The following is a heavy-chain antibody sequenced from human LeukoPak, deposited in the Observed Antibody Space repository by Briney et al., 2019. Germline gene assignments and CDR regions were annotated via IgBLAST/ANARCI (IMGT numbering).Heavy chain of an antibody. J-gene: IGHJ4*02. V-gene: IGHV3-30-3*01. Sequence: GGSLRPSCAASRLTSSDIAMDWVRQAPGKGLEWVAGISYDGSNKYYADSVKGRFTISRDNSKNTLYLQMNSLRAEDTAVYYYASGSNGSCNLGCINWGQGTLVTVSS. CDR2: ISYDGSNK. CDR3: ASGSNGSCNLGCIN. CDR1: RLTSSDIA. D-gene: IGHD6-13*01.